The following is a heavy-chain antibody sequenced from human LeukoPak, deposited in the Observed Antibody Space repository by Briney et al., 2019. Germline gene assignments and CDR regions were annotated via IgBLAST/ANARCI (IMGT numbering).Heavy chain of an antibody. J-gene: IGHJ5*02. CDR2: IYYDGST. Sequence: PSETLSLTCTVSGGSIRSHYWSWIRQPPGKGLEWIGYIYYDGSTNCNPSLKSRVTISVDTSKNQFSLKLSSVTAADTAVYYCARDNSNFGWFDPWGQGTLVTVSS. CDR3: ARDNSNFGWFDP. D-gene: IGHD4-11*01. CDR1: GGSIRSHY. V-gene: IGHV4-59*11.